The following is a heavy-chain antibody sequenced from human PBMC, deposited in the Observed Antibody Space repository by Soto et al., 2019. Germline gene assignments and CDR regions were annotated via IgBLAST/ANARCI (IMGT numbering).Heavy chain of an antibody. Sequence: SVKVSCKASGGTFSSYAISWVRQAPGQGLEWMGGIIPIFGTANYAQKFQGRVTITADKSTSTAYMELSSLRSEDTAVYYCASAPQQLVTEEWFDPWGQGTLVTVSS. CDR3: ASAPQQLVTEEWFDP. CDR1: GGTFSSYA. V-gene: IGHV1-69*06. J-gene: IGHJ5*02. D-gene: IGHD6-13*01. CDR2: IIPIFGTA.